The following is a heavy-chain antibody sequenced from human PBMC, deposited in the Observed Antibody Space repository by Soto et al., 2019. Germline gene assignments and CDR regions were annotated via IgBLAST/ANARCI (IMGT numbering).Heavy chain of an antibody. V-gene: IGHV3-74*01. J-gene: IGHJ4*02. D-gene: IGHD5-18*01. CDR3: ARGKDQRNTQTYSYFDS. CDR1: GFTLSGYW. Sequence: EVQLVESGGGLVQPGGSVRLSCAASGFTLSGYWMHWVRQVPGKGLVWVSRVNSDGSMTAYADSVKGRFTISRDNAKNTLYLQMNSLKADDTAVYYCARGKDQRNTQTYSYFDSWGQGTQVPVSS. CDR2: VNSDGSMT.